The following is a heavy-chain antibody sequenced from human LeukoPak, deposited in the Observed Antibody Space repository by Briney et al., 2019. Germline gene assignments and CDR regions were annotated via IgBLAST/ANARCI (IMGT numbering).Heavy chain of an antibody. CDR1: GFTFSSYG. CDR3: TTEWIQLSHFDY. CDR2: IRFDGSYK. J-gene: IGHJ4*02. D-gene: IGHD5-18*01. V-gene: IGHV3-30*02. Sequence: PGGSLRLSCAASGFTFSSYGMHWVRQAPGKGLEWVAFIRFDGSYKSYADSVKGRFTISRDNSKNTLYLQMNSLTTEDTAVYYCTTEWIQLSHFDYWGQGTLVTVSS.